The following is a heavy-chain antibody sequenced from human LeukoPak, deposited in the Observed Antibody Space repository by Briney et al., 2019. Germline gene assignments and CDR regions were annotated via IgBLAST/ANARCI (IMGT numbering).Heavy chain of an antibody. CDR3: ASGGYCSSTSCYYNWFDP. CDR1: GFTFSSYA. J-gene: IGHJ5*02. Sequence: GSLRLSCAASGFTFSSYAMSWIRQPPGKGLEWIGEINHSGSTNYNPSLKSRVTISVDTSKNQFSLKLSSVTAANTAVYYCASGGYCSSTSCYYNWFDPWGQGTLVTVSS. D-gene: IGHD2-2*01. V-gene: IGHV4-34*01. CDR2: INHSGST.